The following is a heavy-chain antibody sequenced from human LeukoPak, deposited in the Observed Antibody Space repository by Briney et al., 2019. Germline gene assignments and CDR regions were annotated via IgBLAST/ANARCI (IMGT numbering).Heavy chain of an antibody. CDR2: INHSGST. CDR1: GGSFSGYY. Sequence: KPSETLSLTCAVYGGSFSGYYWSWIRQPPGKGLEWIGEINHSGSTNYNPSLKSRVTISVDTSKNQFSLKLSSVTAADTAVYYCARRCIAAAGFDYWGQGTLVTVSS. J-gene: IGHJ4*02. V-gene: IGHV4-34*01. CDR3: ARRCIAAAGFDY. D-gene: IGHD6-13*01.